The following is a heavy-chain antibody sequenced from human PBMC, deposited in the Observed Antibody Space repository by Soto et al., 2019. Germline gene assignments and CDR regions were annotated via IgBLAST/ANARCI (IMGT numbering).Heavy chain of an antibody. V-gene: IGHV3-11*01. CDR2: ISSDGTAT. J-gene: IGHJ4*02. CDR1: GFRFSGTY. D-gene: IGHD6-19*01. CDR3: ARDRPDKGLADFDY. Sequence: GGSLRLSCAASGFRFSGTYMTWIRQAPGKGLEWISYISSDGTATYYADSVKGRFTISRDNARNSLYLQMNSLRAEDTAVYYCARDRPDKGLADFDYWGQGALVTVSS.